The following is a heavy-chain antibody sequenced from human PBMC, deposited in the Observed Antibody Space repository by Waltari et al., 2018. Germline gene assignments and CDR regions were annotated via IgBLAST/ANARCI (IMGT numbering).Heavy chain of an antibody. D-gene: IGHD6-13*01. V-gene: IGHV4-39*01. CDR3: ARRLYSSSWYRGSEGFDY. J-gene: IGHJ4*02. Sequence: QLQLQESGPGLVKPSETLSLTCTVSGGSISSSSYYWGWIRQPPGKGLEWIGSIYYSGSTYYNPSLKSRVTISVDTAKNQFSLKLSSVTAADTAVYYCARRLYSSSWYRGSEGFDYWGQGTLVTVSS. CDR1: GGSISSSSYY. CDR2: IYYSGST.